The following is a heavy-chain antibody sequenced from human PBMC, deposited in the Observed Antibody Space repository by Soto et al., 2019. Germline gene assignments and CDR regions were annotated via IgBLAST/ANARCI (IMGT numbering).Heavy chain of an antibody. V-gene: IGHV3-30*18. Sequence: QVQLVESGGGVVQPGRSLRLSCAGSGFDFNNYGIQWVRQAPGQGLEWVAVVSHDGTAKIYADPVKGRFTISRDGSENMVYLQMDSLRVEDTAVYYCAKYYSSVWSHWYFDLWVRGTLVTVSS. CDR3: AKYYSSVWSHWYFDL. CDR1: GFDFNNYG. D-gene: IGHD6-19*01. CDR2: VSHDGTAK. J-gene: IGHJ2*01.